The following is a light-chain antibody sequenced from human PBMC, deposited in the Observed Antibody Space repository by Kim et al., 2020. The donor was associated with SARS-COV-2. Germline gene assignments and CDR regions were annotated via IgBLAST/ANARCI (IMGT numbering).Light chain of an antibody. CDR2: DVS. J-gene: IGLJ1*01. CDR3: SSYAGSNNLRV. Sequence: VTVSCTETSSDVGDSNFVAWSQQHPGKAPKLIIYDVSKRPSGVPDRFSGSKSDNTASLTVSGLQAEDEADYYCSSYAGSNNLRVFGTGTKVTVL. CDR1: SSDVGDSNF. V-gene: IGLV2-8*01.